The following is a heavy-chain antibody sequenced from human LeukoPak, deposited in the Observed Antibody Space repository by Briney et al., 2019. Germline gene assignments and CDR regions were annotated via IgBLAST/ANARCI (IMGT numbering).Heavy chain of an antibody. CDR3: ARRFGRKFGERFYYYHYMDV. CDR2: MNHGGST. J-gene: IGHJ6*03. V-gene: IGHV4-34*01. Sequence: SETLSLTCAVYGGSFSGYYWNWIRQPPGKGLEWIGEMNHGGSTNYNPSLKSRVTISVDTSKNQFSLKLRSVTTADTAVYYCARRFGRKFGERFYYYHYMDVWGKGTPVTISS. D-gene: IGHD3-10*01. CDR1: GGSFSGYY.